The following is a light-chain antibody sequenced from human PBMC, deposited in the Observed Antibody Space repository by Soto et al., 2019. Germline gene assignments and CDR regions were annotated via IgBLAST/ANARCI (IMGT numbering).Light chain of an antibody. V-gene: IGKV3-20*01. Sequence: EFLLTQSPGTKSLSSVQRENLSRRASQTVRNNYLAWYQQKPGQAPRLLIYDAFSRATGIPDRLSGSGAGTVFTLTISILGAEDVAVYCCQQYGSSTWTFGEGTKVDI. J-gene: IGKJ1*01. CDR1: QTVRNNY. CDR3: QQYGSSTWT. CDR2: DAF.